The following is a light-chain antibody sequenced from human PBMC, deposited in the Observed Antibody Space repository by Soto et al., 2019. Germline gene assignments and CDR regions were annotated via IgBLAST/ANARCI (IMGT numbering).Light chain of an antibody. V-gene: IGKV3-20*01. CDR2: GAS. J-gene: IGKJ2*01. Sequence: EIVLTQSPGTLSLSPGERATLSCRASQSLTSNYLAWYQHKPGQAPSLLIYGASSRAAGIPDRFSGSGSGTDVTLTISRLEPEDFAVYYCQQYDSSVYTFGQGTMLDIK. CDR1: QSLTSNY. CDR3: QQYDSSVYT.